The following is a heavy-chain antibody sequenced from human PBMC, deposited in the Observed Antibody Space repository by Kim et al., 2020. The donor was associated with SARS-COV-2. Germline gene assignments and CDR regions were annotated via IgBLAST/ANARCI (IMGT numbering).Heavy chain of an antibody. V-gene: IGHV1-69*13. Sequence: SVKVSCKASGGTFSTYAISWVRQAPGQGLEWMGGIIPIFGRGNYAQQFQGRVTISADESTSTAYMELSSLRSEDQAVYFFSRRIVGATTYYGMDVWGQG. D-gene: IGHD1-26*01. J-gene: IGHJ6*02. CDR2: IIPIFGRG. CDR3: SRRIVGATTYYGMDV. CDR1: GGTFSTYA.